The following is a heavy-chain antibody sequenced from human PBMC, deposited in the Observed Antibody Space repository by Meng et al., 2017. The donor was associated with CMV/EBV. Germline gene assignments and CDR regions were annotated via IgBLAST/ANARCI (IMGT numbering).Heavy chain of an antibody. J-gene: IGHJ4*02. CDR3: TTEGVRDCGGDCWAGTSY. D-gene: IGHD2-21*01. CDR1: GGSFSGYY. Sequence: GSLRLSCAVYGGSFSGYYWSWIRQPPGKGLEWIGEINHSGSTNYNPSLKSRVTISVDTSKNQFSLKLSSVTAADTAVYYCTTEGVRDCGGDCWAGTSYWGQGTLVTVSS. CDR2: INHSGST. V-gene: IGHV4-34*01.